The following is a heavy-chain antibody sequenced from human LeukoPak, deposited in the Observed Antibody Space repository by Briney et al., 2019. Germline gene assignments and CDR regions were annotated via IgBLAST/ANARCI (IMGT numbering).Heavy chain of an antibody. CDR3: AKDRDRFENLDY. CDR2: IYYDGSIK. CDR1: GFTFSSYG. V-gene: IGHV3-33*06. Sequence: PGRSLRLSCAASGFTFSSYGMHWVRQAPGKGLEWVAVIYYDGSIKYYADSVKGRFTISRDNSKNTLYLQMNSLRAEDTAVYYCAKDRDRFENLDYWGQGTQVTVSS. D-gene: IGHD3-10*01. J-gene: IGHJ4*02.